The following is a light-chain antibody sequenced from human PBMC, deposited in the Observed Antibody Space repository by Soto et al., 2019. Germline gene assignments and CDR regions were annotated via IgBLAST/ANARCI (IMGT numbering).Light chain of an antibody. Sequence: EIEFTQPPGTLSLPPADRATLSCRASQSVTDAFLACYQQRPGQTPSPLIYRASIMASAIPERYRARGSGTDFTLIISRLEREDFAVYYCQQYGRSPITFGQGTRLEIK. CDR1: QSVTDAF. V-gene: IGKV3-20*01. CDR2: RAS. J-gene: IGKJ5*01. CDR3: QQYGRSPIT.